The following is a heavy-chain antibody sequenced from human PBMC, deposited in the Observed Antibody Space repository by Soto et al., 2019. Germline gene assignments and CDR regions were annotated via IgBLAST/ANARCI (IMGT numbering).Heavy chain of an antibody. V-gene: IGHV3-23*01. CDR3: AKDPTYGFWSVDP. CDR2: ISGSGGST. CDR1: VFTFSSYA. D-gene: IGHD3-3*01. Sequence: VGSLRLSCAASVFTFSSYAMSCVRHSPGKWLEWVSAISGSGGSTYYADSVKGRFTISRDNSKNTLYLQMNSLRAEDTAVYYCAKDPTYGFWSVDPWGQGTLVTVS. J-gene: IGHJ5*02.